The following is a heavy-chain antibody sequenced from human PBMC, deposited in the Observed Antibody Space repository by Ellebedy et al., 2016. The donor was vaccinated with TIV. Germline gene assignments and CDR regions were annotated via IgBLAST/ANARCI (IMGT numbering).Heavy chain of an antibody. V-gene: IGHV4-31*01. CDR3: AKTYILTGYYPSLWFDS. CDR1: GDSISNGVSC. J-gene: IGHJ5*01. Sequence: MPSETLSLTCTVSGDSISNGVSCWSSVRQHPGKGLGWIGYIYYRGSTYYNPSLRSQLTTSVDTSKNQFSLNLSSVTAADTAVYYCAKTYILTGYYPSLWFDSWGQGTLVTVSS. CDR2: IYYRGST. D-gene: IGHD3-9*01.